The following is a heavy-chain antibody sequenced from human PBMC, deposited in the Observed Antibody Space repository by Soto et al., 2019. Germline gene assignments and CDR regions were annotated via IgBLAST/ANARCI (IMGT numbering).Heavy chain of an antibody. CDR3: ARGDKLSLYPQLDY. V-gene: IGHV1-2*04. Sequence: QVQLVQSGAEVKKPGASVKVSCKASGYTFTGNYMHWVRQAPGQGFEWMGWINVNRGGTKYAQKFQGWVTMTKDTSISTAYMELSRLRYNDTAVYYCARGDKLSLYPQLDYWGQGTLVTVSS. CDR2: INVNRGGT. D-gene: IGHD3-16*02. J-gene: IGHJ4*02. CDR1: GYTFTGNY.